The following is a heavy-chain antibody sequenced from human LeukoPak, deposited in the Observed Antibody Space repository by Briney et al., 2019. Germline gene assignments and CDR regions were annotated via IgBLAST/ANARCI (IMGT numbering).Heavy chain of an antibody. V-gene: IGHV3-21*06. CDR3: ARDSFGDYIDF. Sequence: GGSLRLSCAASGFTFSNYGMSWVRQAPGRGLEWVSGIGSGRNYINYADSVKGRFTISRDNAKSSLHLQMNSLRAEDTAVYYCARDSFGDYIDFWGQGTQVTVSS. CDR2: IGSGRNYI. D-gene: IGHD3-10*01. J-gene: IGHJ4*02. CDR1: GFTFSNYG.